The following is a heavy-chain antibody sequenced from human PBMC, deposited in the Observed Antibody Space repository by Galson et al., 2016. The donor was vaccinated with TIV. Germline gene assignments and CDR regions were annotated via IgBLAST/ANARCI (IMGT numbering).Heavy chain of an antibody. Sequence: SVKVSCKASGGTFTSYAINWVRQAPGQGLEWMGVIIPAFGTVNFAQRFRGRVVMTADKPTSTAYMELSSLTFEDTAMYFCALVVGVYPRDQDGDKFLWSHRPCWGQGPRGTASS. V-gene: IGHV1-69*06. CDR2: IIPAFGTV. CDR1: GGTFTSYA. J-gene: IGHJ4*02. CDR3: ALVVGVYPRDQDGDKFLWSHRPC. D-gene: IGHD2-21*01.